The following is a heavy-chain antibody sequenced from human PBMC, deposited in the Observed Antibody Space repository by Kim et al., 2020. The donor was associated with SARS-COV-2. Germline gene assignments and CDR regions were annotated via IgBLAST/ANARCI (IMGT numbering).Heavy chain of an antibody. J-gene: IGHJ5*02. CDR3: ARGAITIFGVAKKEKNWFDP. D-gene: IGHD3-3*01. CDR1: GYTFTSYY. V-gene: IGHV1-46*01. CDR2: INPSGGST. Sequence: ASVKVSCKASGYTFTSYYMHWVRQAPGQGLEWMGIINPSGGSTSYAQKFQGRVTMTRDTSTSTVYMELSSLRSEDTAVYYCARGAITIFGVAKKEKNWFDPWGQGTLVTVSS.